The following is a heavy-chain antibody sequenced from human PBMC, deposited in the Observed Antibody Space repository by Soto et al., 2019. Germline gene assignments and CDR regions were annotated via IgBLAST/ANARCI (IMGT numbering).Heavy chain of an antibody. CDR1: GFIVSSNY. CDR2: IYSGGGGST. J-gene: IGHJ3*02. D-gene: IGHD3-16*01. Sequence: GGSLRLSCAASGFIVSSNYMSWVRQAPGKGLEWVSVIYSGGGGSTYYADSVKGRFTISRDNSKNTVYLQMSSLRADDTAVYFCAKGVSYAFDIWGQGTMVTVSS. V-gene: IGHV3-66*01. CDR3: AKGVSYAFDI.